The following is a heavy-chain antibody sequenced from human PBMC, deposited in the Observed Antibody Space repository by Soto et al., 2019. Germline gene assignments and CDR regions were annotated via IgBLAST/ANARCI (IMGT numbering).Heavy chain of an antibody. CDR3: ASSYYYDSSGSNY. V-gene: IGHV4-61*01. D-gene: IGHD3-22*01. CDR2: IYYSGST. CDR1: GGSVSSGSYY. Sequence: QVQLQESGPGLVKPSETLSLTCTVSGGSVSSGSYYWSWIRQPPGKGPEWIGYIYYSGSTNYNPSLKSRVTISVDTSKNQFSLKLSSVTAADTAVYYCASSYYYDSSGSNYWGQGTLVTVSS. J-gene: IGHJ4*02.